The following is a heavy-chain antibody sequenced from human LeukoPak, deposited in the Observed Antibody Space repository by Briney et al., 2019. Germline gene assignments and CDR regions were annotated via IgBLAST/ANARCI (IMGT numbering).Heavy chain of an antibody. J-gene: IGHJ5*02. CDR1: GYTFTGYY. Sequence: GASVKVSFKASGYTFTGYYMHWVRQAPGQGLEWMGWINPNSGGTNYAQKFQGRVTMTRDTSISTAYMELSRLRSDDTAVYYCATTGQQLVDGDWFDPWGQGTLVTVSS. CDR3: ATTGQQLVDGDWFDP. D-gene: IGHD6-13*01. CDR2: INPNSGGT. V-gene: IGHV1-2*02.